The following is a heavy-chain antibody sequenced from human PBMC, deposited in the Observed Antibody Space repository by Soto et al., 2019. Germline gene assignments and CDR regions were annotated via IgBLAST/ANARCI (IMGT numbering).Heavy chain of an antibody. V-gene: IGHV1-69*12. CDR2: IIPIFGTA. D-gene: IGHD2-15*01. CDR1: GGTFSSYA. J-gene: IGHJ6*02. CDR3: ARPPRVEVVAKPAYGMDV. Sequence: QVQLVQSGAEVKKPGSSVKVSCKASGGTFSSYAISWVRQAPGQGLEWMGGIIPIFGTANYAQKFQGRVTISAAESVRRAYRGLSRLRSEGTAVYFCARPPRVEVVAKPAYGMDVWGQGTKVTVSS.